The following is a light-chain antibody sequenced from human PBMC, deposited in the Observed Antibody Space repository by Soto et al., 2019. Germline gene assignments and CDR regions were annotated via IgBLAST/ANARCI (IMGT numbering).Light chain of an antibody. CDR2: KDS. Sequence: SYELTQPPSVSVSPGQTARITCSGDALPKQNAYWYQQNPGQAPLLLIYKDSERPSGIPERFSGSSSGTTVTLTISGAQAEDEADYYCQSADSTGTLNGVFGGGTKLTVL. V-gene: IGLV3-25*02. CDR1: ALPKQN. J-gene: IGLJ3*02. CDR3: QSADSTGTLNGV.